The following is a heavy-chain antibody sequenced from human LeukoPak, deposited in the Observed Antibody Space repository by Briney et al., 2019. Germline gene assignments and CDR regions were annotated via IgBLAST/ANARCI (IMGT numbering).Heavy chain of an antibody. D-gene: IGHD1-14*01. Sequence: GGSLRLSCAASGFTVSSDYMSWVRQAPGKGLEWVSAISRGGTTSYADSVRGRFTISRDNSKSTLYLQMNSLRVADTAVYYCAQEDSEGGPNWFDPWGQGALVTVSS. CDR3: AQEDSEGGPNWFDP. CDR2: ISRGGTT. CDR1: GFTVSSDY. J-gene: IGHJ5*02. V-gene: IGHV3-53*01.